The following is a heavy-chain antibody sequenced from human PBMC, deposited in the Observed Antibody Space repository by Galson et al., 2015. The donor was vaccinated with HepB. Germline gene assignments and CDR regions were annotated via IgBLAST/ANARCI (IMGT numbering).Heavy chain of an antibody. CDR2: INHTGST. CDR3: ASSPRDVLGSYRFAS. D-gene: IGHD3-16*02. Sequence: ETLSLTCAVYGESFSNYYWSWIRQPPGKGLEWIGEINHTGSTSYNPSLKSRVTISIDTSKKQFSLNLNSVTAADTAVYYCASSPRDVLGSYRFASWGQGTLVTVSS. CDR1: GESFSNYY. J-gene: IGHJ4*02. V-gene: IGHV4-34*01.